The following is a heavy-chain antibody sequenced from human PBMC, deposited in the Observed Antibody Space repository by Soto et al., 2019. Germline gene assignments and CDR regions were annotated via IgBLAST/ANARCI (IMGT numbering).Heavy chain of an antibody. D-gene: IGHD3-3*01. J-gene: IGHJ4*02. CDR1: GFSFSNYN. CDR2: ITDSSDTV. CDR3: ARDFGHGYYLDY. Sequence: TGGSLRLSCVASGFSFSNYNMNWVRQAPGKGLVWISYITDSSDTVHYADSVRGRFTISRDNAESSLFLQMNSLRNEDTAVYFCARDFGHGYYLDYWGRGTLVTVSS. V-gene: IGHV3-48*02.